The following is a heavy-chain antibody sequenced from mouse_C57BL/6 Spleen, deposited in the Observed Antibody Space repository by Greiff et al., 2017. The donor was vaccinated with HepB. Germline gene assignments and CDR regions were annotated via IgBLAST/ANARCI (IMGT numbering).Heavy chain of an antibody. CDR3: AKNLDSSGYYFDY. V-gene: IGHV2-5*01. Sequence: VKLQESGPGLVQPSQSLSITCTVSGFSLTSYGVHWVRQSPGKGLEWLGVIWRGGSTDYNAAFMSRLSITKDNSKCQVFFKMNSLQADDTAIYYCAKNLDSSGYYFDYWGQGTTLTVSS. CDR1: GFSLTSYG. J-gene: IGHJ2*01. D-gene: IGHD3-2*02. CDR2: IWRGGST.